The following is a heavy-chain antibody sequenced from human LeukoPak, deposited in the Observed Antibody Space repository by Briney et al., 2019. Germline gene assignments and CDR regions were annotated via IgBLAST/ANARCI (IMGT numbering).Heavy chain of an antibody. CDR1: GFTFDDYA. CDR3: AKDTAAAGDYFDS. Sequence: AGSLRLSCAASGFTFDDYAMNWVRQAPGKGLEWVFVISGGGGSTYYAYAVKGRFTISRDNSKNSLYLQMNSLRTEDTALYYCAKDTAAAGDYFDSWGQGTLVTASS. CDR2: ISGGGGST. V-gene: IGHV3-43*02. D-gene: IGHD6-13*01. J-gene: IGHJ4*02.